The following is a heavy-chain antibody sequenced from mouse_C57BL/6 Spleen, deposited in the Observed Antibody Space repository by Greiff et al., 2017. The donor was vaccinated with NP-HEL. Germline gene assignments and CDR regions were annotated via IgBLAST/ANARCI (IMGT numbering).Heavy chain of an antibody. V-gene: IGHV1-42*01. J-gene: IGHJ1*03. Sequence: EVQLQQSGPELVKPGASVKISCKASGYSFTGYYMNWVKQSPEKSLEWIGEINPSTGGTTYNQKLKAKATLTVDKSSSTAYMQLKSLTSEDSAVYYCARSHLVWGTGTTVTVSS. CDR2: INPSTGGT. CDR3: ARSHLV. CDR1: GYSFTGYY.